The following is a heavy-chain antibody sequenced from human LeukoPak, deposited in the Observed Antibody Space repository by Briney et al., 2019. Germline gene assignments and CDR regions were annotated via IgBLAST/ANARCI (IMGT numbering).Heavy chain of an antibody. V-gene: IGHV3-48*04. Sequence: GGSLRLSCAASGFTFSSYSMNWVRQAPGKGLEWVSYIGSSSSTIYYADSVKGRFTISRDNAKNSLYLQMNSLRAEDTAVYYCARGIVGTRPYYFDYWGQGTLVTVSS. D-gene: IGHD1-26*01. CDR2: IGSSSSTI. J-gene: IGHJ4*02. CDR3: ARGIVGTRPYYFDY. CDR1: GFTFSSYS.